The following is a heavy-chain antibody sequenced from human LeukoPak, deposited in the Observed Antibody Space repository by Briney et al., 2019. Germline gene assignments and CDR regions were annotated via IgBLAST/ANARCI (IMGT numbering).Heavy chain of an antibody. V-gene: IGHV3-7*01. D-gene: IGHD4-17*01. CDR1: GFTFSSYW. J-gene: IGHJ4*02. CDR3: ASARYGDSWNY. CDR2: IKQDGSEK. Sequence: PGGSLRLSCAASGFTFSSYWMSWVRQAPGKGLEWVANIKQDGSEKYYVDSVKGRFTISRDNAKNSLYLQMNSLRAEDTAVYYCASARYGDSWNYWGQGTLVTVSS.